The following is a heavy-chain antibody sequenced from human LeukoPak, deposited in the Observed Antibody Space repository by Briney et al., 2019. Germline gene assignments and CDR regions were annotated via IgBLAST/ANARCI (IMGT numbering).Heavy chain of an antibody. D-gene: IGHD3-10*01. CDR3: ATDIPRRVRGVVYSSFGMDV. V-gene: IGHV1-24*01. Sequence: GASVKASCKVSGNTLTDLSMHWVPQAPGNALDSLAGFDPEDGETIYAQKFQGRVTLAEDTSTDTAYMELSSLRSEDTAAYYCATDIPRRVRGVVYSSFGMDVWGQGTTVTVSS. CDR2: FDPEDGET. CDR1: GNTLTDLS. J-gene: IGHJ6*02.